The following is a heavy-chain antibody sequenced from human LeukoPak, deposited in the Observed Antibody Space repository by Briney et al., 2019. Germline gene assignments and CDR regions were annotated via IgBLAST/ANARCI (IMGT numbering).Heavy chain of an antibody. CDR3: ARDSCSSTSCRKKFDD. CDR1: GGSISSTNYY. D-gene: IGHD2-2*01. J-gene: IGHJ4*02. V-gene: IGHV4-39*07. Sequence: SETLSLTCSISGGSISSTNYYWGWNRQPPGKGLEWIGSIYYSGSTYYNPSLKSRVTISVDTSKIQFSLNLSSVTAADTAVYYCARDSCSSTSCRKKFDDWGQGTLVTVSS. CDR2: IYYSGST.